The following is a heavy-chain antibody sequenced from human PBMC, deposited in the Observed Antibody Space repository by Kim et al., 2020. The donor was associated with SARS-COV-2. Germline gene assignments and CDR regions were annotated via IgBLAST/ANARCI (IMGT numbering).Heavy chain of an antibody. V-gene: IGHV2-5*02. CDR3: AHTGGGYYDSSDNWFDP. Sequence: SGPTLVKPTHTLTLTCTFSGFSLSTSGVGVGWIRQPPGKALEWLALIYWDDDKRYSPSLKSRLTITKDTSKNQVVLTMTNMDPVDTATYYCAHTGGGYYDSSDNWFDPWGQGTLVTVSS. CDR2: IYWDDDK. CDR1: GFSLSTSGVG. J-gene: IGHJ5*02. D-gene: IGHD3-22*01.